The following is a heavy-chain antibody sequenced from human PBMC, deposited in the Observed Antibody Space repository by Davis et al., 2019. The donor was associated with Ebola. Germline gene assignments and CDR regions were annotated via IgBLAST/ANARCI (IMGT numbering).Heavy chain of an antibody. D-gene: IGHD1-26*01. Sequence: GESLKISCAASGFTFDDYGMNWVRQGPGKGLEWVAHINWNGGSTVYADSVKGRFTISRHNSKNTLYLQMSSLRKEDTALYYCARVESGNYYYYWGQGTLVTVAS. CDR1: GFTFDDYG. CDR3: ARVESGNYYYY. J-gene: IGHJ4*02. CDR2: INWNGGST. V-gene: IGHV3-20*04.